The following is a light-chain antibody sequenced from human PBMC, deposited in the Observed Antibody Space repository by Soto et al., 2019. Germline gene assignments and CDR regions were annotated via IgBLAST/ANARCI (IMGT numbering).Light chain of an antibody. J-gene: IGLJ2*01. CDR3: SSYAGGHNYVV. V-gene: IGLV2-8*01. CDR2: EVT. CDR1: NSDVGGYDY. Sequence: QSALTQPPSASGSPGQSVTISCTGTNSDVGGYDYVSWYQQHPGKAPKLMISEVTKRPSGVPDRFSGSKSGNTASLSVSGLQAEDVADYYCSSYAGGHNYVVFGGGTKLTVL.